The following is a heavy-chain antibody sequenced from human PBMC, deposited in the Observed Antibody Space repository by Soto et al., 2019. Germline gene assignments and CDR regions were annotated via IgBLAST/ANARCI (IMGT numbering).Heavy chain of an antibody. CDR1: GFTFSSYG. D-gene: IGHD6-19*01. V-gene: IGHV3-33*01. J-gene: IGHJ3*02. Sequence: GGSLRLSCAASGFTFSSYGMHWVRQAPGKGLEWVAVIWYDGSNKYYADSVKGRFTISRDNSKNTLYLQMNSLRAEDTAVYYCARSQWLVYAFDIWGQGTMVTVSS. CDR2: IWYDGSNK. CDR3: ARSQWLVYAFDI.